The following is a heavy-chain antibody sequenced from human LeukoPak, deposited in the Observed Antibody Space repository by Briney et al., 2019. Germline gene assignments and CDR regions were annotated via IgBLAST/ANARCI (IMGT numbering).Heavy chain of an antibody. CDR3: ARGRSSGWTYYFDY. V-gene: IGHV1-69*01. CDR2: IIPIFGTA. J-gene: IGHJ4*02. CDR1: GGTFSSYA. Sequence: AASVKVSCKASGGTFSSYAISWVRQAPGQGLEWMGGIIPIFGTANYAQKFQGRVTITADESTSTAYMELNSLRAEDTAVYYCARGRSSGWTYYFDYWGQGTLVTVSS. D-gene: IGHD6-19*01.